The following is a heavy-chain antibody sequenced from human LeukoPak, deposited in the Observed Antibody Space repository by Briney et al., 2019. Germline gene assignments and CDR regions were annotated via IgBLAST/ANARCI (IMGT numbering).Heavy chain of an antibody. D-gene: IGHD4-17*01. Sequence: GESLKISCKGSGYSFTSYWISWVRQMPGKGLEWMGRIDPSDSYTNYSPSFQGHVTISADKSISTAYLQWSSLKASDTAMYYCARARDYGGYGGPERYWGQGTLVTVSS. V-gene: IGHV5-10-1*01. J-gene: IGHJ4*02. CDR1: GYSFTSYW. CDR3: ARARDYGGYGGPERY. CDR2: IDPSDSYT.